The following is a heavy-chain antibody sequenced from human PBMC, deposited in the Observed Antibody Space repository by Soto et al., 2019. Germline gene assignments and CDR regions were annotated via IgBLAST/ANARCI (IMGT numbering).Heavy chain of an antibody. CDR3: ANTVLRASSSGDALDI. Sequence: GGSLRLSCAASGFTFTDYAMSWVRQAPGKGLEWVSRISGSGSTTYYADSVKGRFTISRDNSKNTLYLQIDSLRAEDKAVYYCANTVLRASSSGDALDIWGQGTMVTVSS. V-gene: IGHV3-23*01. J-gene: IGHJ3*02. CDR1: GFTFTDYA. CDR2: ISGSGSTT. D-gene: IGHD3-10*01.